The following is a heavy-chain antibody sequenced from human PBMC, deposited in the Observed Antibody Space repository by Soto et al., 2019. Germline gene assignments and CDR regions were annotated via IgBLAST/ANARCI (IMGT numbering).Heavy chain of an antibody. J-gene: IGHJ6*02. CDR2: IYYSGST. CDR3: AREVIAAAGQGGNYYYYGMDV. CDR1: GGSISSYY. V-gene: IGHV4-59*01. Sequence: PSETLSLTCTVSGGSISSYYWSWIRQPPGKGLEWIGYIYYSGSTNYNPSLKSRVTISVDTSKNQFSLKLSSVTAADTAVYYCAREVIAAAGQGGNYYYYGMDVWGQGTMVTVSS. D-gene: IGHD6-13*01.